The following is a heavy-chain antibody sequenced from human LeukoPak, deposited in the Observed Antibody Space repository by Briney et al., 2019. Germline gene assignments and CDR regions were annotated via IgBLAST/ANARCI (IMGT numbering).Heavy chain of an antibody. CDR2: IYYSGST. D-gene: IGHD6-19*01. Sequence: SETLSLTCTVSGGFISMYYWSWIRQPPGKGLEGSGDIYYSGSTNYNPSLKSRVPISVDTSTNQFSLKLSSVTAADTAVYYCARHTGVAGYYYYGMDVWGQGTTVTVSS. CDR1: GGFISMYY. V-gene: IGHV4-59*08. CDR3: ARHTGVAGYYYYGMDV. J-gene: IGHJ6*02.